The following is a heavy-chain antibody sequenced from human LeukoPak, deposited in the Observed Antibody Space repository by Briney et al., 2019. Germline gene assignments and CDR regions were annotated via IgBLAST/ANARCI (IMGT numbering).Heavy chain of an antibody. J-gene: IGHJ5*02. CDR2: ISGSGGST. D-gene: IGHD3-10*01. CDR1: GGSISSSSYY. Sequence: ETLSLTCTVSGGSISSSSYYWGWVRQAPGKGLEWVSAISGSGGSTYYADSVKGRFTISRDNSKNTLYLQMNSLRAEDTAVYYCAKHPTILLWFGEQGFDPWGQGTLVTVSS. CDR3: AKHPTILLWFGEQGFDP. V-gene: IGHV3-23*01.